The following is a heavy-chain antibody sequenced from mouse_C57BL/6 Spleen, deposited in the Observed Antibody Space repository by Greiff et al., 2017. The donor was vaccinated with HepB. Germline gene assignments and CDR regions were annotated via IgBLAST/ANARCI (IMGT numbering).Heavy chain of an antibody. CDR2: IYWDDDK. CDR1: GFSLSTSGMG. D-gene: IGHD2-4*01. CDR3: ARRSLYDYDGDGFAY. J-gene: IGHJ3*01. V-gene: IGHV8-12*01. Sequence: QVQLKESGPGILQSSQTLSLTCSFSGFSLSTSGMGVSWIRQPSGKGLEWLAHIYWDDDKRYNPSLKRRLTISKDTSRNQVFLKITSVDTADTATYYCARRSLYDYDGDGFAYWGQGTLVTVSA.